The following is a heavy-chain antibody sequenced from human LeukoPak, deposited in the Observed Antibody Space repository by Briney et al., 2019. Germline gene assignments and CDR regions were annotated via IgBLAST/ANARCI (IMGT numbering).Heavy chain of an antibody. CDR3: ARDERRGYSGYDPYYMDV. D-gene: IGHD5-12*01. V-gene: IGHV1-2*02. CDR2: INPNSGAT. Sequence: ASVKVSCKGSGYIFTGHLIHWVRQAPGQGLEGMGWINPNSGATTYAQKFKGRVTMTRDTSTSTAYMELSGLRSDDTAIYFCARDERRGYSGYDPYYMDVWGKGTTLTVSS. J-gene: IGHJ6*03. CDR1: GYIFTGHL.